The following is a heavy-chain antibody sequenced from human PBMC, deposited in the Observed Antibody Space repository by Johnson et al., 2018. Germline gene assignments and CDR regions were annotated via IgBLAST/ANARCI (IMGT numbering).Heavy chain of an antibody. CDR3: AGGCSYTSCYRTDYFQH. Sequence: VQLVESGGGLVQPGGSLRLSCAASGFTFDGFSMNWVRQAPGKGLEWVTHISSSGTTTYYADSVRGRFTISRDNAKNSLYLQVNSLGDEDTDVDYCAGGCSYTSCYRTDYFQHWGQGTLVTVSS. V-gene: IGHV3-48*02. CDR2: ISSSGTTT. CDR1: GFTFDGFS. J-gene: IGHJ1*01. D-gene: IGHD2-2*02.